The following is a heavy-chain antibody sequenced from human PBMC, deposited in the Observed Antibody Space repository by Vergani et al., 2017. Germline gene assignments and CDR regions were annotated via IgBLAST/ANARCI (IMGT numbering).Heavy chain of an antibody. J-gene: IGHJ6*02. CDR1: GFMFNSYG. Sequence: QVHLVESGGGAVQSAGSLRLSCAASGFMFNSYGMHWVRQAPGKGLEWVAFIHYDSSDTHYLDSMKGRFTISRDNSKSTLYLQMSSLRAEDTGVYYCAKAETALITDYYCGMDVWGQGTTVIVS. D-gene: IGHD5-18*01. CDR2: IHYDSSDT. CDR3: AKAETALITDYYCGMDV. V-gene: IGHV3-30*02.